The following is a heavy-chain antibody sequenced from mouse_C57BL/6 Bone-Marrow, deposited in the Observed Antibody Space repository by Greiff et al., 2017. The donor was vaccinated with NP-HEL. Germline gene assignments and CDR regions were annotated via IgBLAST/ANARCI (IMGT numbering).Heavy chain of an antibody. CDR3: ARSLSGDYEGGFAY. CDR1: GYTFTSYW. CDR2: IDPSDSYT. V-gene: IGHV1-69*01. J-gene: IGHJ3*01. Sequence: QVQLQQPGAELVMPGASVKLSCKASGYTFTSYWMHWVKQRPGQGLEWIGDIDPSDSYTNYNQKFKGKSTLTVDKSSSTAYMQLSSLTSEDSAVYYCARSLSGDYEGGFAYWGQGTLVTVSA. D-gene: IGHD2-4*01.